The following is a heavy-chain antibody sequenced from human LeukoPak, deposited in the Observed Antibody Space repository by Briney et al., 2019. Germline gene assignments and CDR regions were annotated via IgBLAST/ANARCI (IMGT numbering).Heavy chain of an antibody. Sequence: GAALEISCQGSGSIFTSYWIGGGRQLRGKGVEWMGIIYPGDSDTRYSPSFQGQVTISADKSISTAYLQWSSLKASDTAMYYCARQDYWGQGTLVTVSS. J-gene: IGHJ4*02. V-gene: IGHV5-51*01. CDR3: ARQDY. CDR1: GSIFTSYW. CDR2: IYPGDSDT.